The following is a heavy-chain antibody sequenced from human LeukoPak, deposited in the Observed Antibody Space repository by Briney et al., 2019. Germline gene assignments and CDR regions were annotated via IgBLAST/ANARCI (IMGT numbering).Heavy chain of an antibody. D-gene: IGHD2-15*01. CDR3: ARALGHRGVVAAPYYFDY. CDR1: GFTFSYYS. Sequence: GGSLRLSCAASGFTFSYYSMKWVRQAPGKGLQWVSSITSSSSYIYYADSVKGRFTISRDNSKNTLYLQMNSLRAEDTAVYYCARALGHRGVVAAPYYFDYWGQGTLVTVSS. J-gene: IGHJ4*02. CDR2: ITSSSSYI. V-gene: IGHV3-21*01.